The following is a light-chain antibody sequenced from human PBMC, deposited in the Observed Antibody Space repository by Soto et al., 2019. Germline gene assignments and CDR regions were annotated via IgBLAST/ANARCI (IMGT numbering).Light chain of an antibody. J-gene: IGLJ3*02. Sequence: QSVLTQPASVSGSPGQSITISCTGTSIDIGSQNFVSWHQQRPGKAPKFIIYGVTNRPSGVSNRFSGSKSGNTASLTISGLQADDEADYYCSSDSTSYTWVFGGGTKLTVL. CDR1: SIDIGSQNF. V-gene: IGLV2-14*01. CDR2: GVT. CDR3: SSDSTSYTWV.